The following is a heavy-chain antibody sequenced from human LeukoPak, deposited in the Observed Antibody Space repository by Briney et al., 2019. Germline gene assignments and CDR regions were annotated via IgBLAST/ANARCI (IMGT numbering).Heavy chain of an antibody. CDR2: INHSGST. CDR1: GGSFSGYY. J-gene: IGHJ3*02. D-gene: IGHD3-22*01. V-gene: IGHV4-34*01. CDR3: ATGPDGWESSGYYSGDAFDI. Sequence: SETLSLSCAVSGGSFSGYYWSWIRQPPGKGLEWIGEINHSGSTNYNPSLKSRVTISVDSSKHQFSLKLSSMTASDTAVYYCATGPDGWESSGYYSGDAFDIWGQRTMVTVSS.